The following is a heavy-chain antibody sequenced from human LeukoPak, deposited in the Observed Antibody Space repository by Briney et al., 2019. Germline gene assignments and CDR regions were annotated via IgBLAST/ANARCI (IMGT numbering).Heavy chain of an antibody. J-gene: IGHJ4*02. V-gene: IGHV3-11*04. D-gene: IGHD1-26*01. CDR2: ISSRSGSSI. CDR3: ATEGIVGGGAHFDY. Sequence: GGSLRLSCAASGFTFGDYYMTWIRQAPGKGLEWVSYISSRSGSSIYYGDSVKGRFTISRDNAKNSLYLQMNSVRVEDTAVYYCATEGIVGGGAHFDYWGQGTLVTVSS. CDR1: GFTFGDYY.